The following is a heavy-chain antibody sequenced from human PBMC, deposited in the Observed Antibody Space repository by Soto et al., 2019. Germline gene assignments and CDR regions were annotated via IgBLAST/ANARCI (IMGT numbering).Heavy chain of an antibody. CDR2: TYYRSKWYN. CDR1: GDSVSSNSAA. J-gene: IGHJ3*02. D-gene: IGHD6-19*01. CDR3: AREPDSSGWYGTLDAFDI. Sequence: PSQTLSLTCAISGDSVSSNSAAWNWIRQSPSRGLEWLGRTYYRSKWYNDYAVSVKSRITINPDTSKNQFSLQLNSVTPEDTAVYYCAREPDSSGWYGTLDAFDIWGQGTMVTVSS. V-gene: IGHV6-1*01.